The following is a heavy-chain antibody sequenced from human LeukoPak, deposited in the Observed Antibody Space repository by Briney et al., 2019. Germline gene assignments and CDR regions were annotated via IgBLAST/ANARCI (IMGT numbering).Heavy chain of an antibody. CDR3: TMGYDSSPPY. CDR1: GGSFRGNY. V-gene: IGHV4-34*01. CDR2: ISHSGRT. J-gene: IGHJ4*02. D-gene: IGHD3-22*01. Sequence: SETLSLTCAVYGGSFRGNYWTWIRQPPGKGLEWIGEISHSGRTNYNPSLKSQVTISLDTSKNQFSLKLSSVTAADTAVYFCTMGYDSSPPYWGQGPLVTVSS.